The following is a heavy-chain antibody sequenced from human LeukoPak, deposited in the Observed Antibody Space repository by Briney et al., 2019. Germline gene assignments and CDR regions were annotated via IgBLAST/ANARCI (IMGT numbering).Heavy chain of an antibody. J-gene: IGHJ6*03. V-gene: IGHV4-39*07. Sequence: PSETLSLTCTVSGGSISSSSYYWSWIRQPPGKGLEWIGSIYYSGSTYYNPSLKSRVTISVDTSKNQFSLKLSSVTAADTAVYYCARLGIRPFNYYYYYMDVWGKGTTVTISS. CDR1: GGSISSSSYY. CDR2: IYYSGST. D-gene: IGHD1-1*01. CDR3: ARLGIRPFNYYYYYMDV.